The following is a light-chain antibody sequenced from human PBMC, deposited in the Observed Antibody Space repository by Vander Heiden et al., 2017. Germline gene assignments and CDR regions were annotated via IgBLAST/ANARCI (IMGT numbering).Light chain of an antibody. CDR1: CPNIGAGYV. Sequence: QSVLTQPPSVSGAPGQRVAIARTRSCPNIGAGYVVPWYQQLPGTAPKLLIYGNDNRPSGVPDRFFVSKSGTSASLAITGLQPEDESDYYCQSYDSSLRGYVFGTGTKVTVL. CDR3: QSYDSSLRGYV. J-gene: IGLJ1*01. V-gene: IGLV1-40*01. CDR2: GND.